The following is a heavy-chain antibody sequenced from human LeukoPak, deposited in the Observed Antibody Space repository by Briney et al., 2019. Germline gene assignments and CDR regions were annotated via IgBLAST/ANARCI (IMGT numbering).Heavy chain of an antibody. J-gene: IGHJ3*02. CDR2: ISSSSSTI. CDR1: GFTFSSYS. CDR3: AGEGITMIVGDAFDI. Sequence: PGGSLRLSCAASGFTFSSYSMNWVRQAPGKGLEWVSYISSSSSTIYYADSVKGRFTISRDNAKNSLYLQMNSLRAEDTAVYYCAGEGITMIVGDAFDIWGQGTMVTVSS. V-gene: IGHV3-48*04. D-gene: IGHD3-22*01.